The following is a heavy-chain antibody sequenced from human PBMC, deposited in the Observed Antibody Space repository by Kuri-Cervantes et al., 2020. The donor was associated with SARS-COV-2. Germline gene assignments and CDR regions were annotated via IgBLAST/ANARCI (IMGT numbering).Heavy chain of an antibody. V-gene: IGHV3-23*01. CDR3: AKAPVGAVAGTDEYYFDY. D-gene: IGHD6-19*01. CDR2: ISGSGGST. Sequence: GESLKISCAASGFTFSSYAMSWVRQAPGKGLEWVSAISGSGGSTYYADSVKGRFTISRDNSKNTLYLQMNSLRAEDTAVYYCAKAPVGAVAGTDEYYFDYWGQGTLVTVSS. CDR1: GFTFSSYA. J-gene: IGHJ4*02.